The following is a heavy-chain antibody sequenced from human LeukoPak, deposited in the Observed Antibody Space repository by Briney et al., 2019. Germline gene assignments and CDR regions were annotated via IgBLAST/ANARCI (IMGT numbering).Heavy chain of an antibody. CDR1: GFTFSKYV. Sequence: PGGSLRVSRAASGFTFSKYVMSWVRQAPGKGLEWVSGISGSGGSTYYADSVKGRFTISRDNSKNTLYLQMNSLRADDTAVYYCAKDPYSGGACYFDLWGRGTLVTVSS. CDR3: AKDPYSGGACYFDL. D-gene: IGHD2-21*01. V-gene: IGHV3-23*01. J-gene: IGHJ2*01. CDR2: ISGSGGST.